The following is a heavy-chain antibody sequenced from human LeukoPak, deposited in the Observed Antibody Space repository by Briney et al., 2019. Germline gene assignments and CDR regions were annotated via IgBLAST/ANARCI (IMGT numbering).Heavy chain of an antibody. D-gene: IGHD3-22*01. CDR2: IYSGGST. V-gene: IGHV3-53*01. CDR3: ARGRREGSYYYDSSGYAV. CDR1: GFTVSSNY. J-gene: IGHJ4*02. Sequence: PGGSLRLSCAASGFTVSSNYMSWVRQAPGKGLEWVSVIYSGGSTYYADSVKGRFTISRDNSKNTLYLQMNSLRAEDTAVYYCARGRREGSYYYDSSGYAVWGQGTLVTVSS.